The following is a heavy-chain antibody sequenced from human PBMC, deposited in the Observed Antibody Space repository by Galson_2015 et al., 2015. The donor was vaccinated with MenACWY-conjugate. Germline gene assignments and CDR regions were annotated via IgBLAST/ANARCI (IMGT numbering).Heavy chain of an antibody. J-gene: IGHJ4*02. CDR2: GNPVDGSA. CDR1: EYTFTNYY. D-gene: IGHD1-26*01. CDR3: ARGSGRGSLSRGFDS. V-gene: IGHV1-46*01. Sequence: QSGAEVKKPGESPTTSCKASEYTFTNYYMYWVRQAPGQGLEWMGMGNPVDGSASYAQKFEGRVTMTRGTSTSTVYMELRSLRSEDTAVYFCARGSGRGSLSRGFDSWGQGTQVTVSS.